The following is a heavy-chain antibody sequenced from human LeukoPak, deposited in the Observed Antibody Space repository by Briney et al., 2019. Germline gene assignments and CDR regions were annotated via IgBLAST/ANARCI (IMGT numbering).Heavy chain of an antibody. CDR3: AKSPSGYYYNFVFASFDY. CDR2: ISWNSGSI. V-gene: IGHV3-9*01. D-gene: IGHD3-22*01. Sequence: GGSLRLSCAASGFTFDDYAMHWVRQAPGKGLEWVSGISWNSGSIGYADSVKGRFTISRDNSKNTLYLQMNSLRAEDTAVYYCAKSPSGYYYNFVFASFDYWGQGTLVTVSS. CDR1: GFTFDDYA. J-gene: IGHJ4*02.